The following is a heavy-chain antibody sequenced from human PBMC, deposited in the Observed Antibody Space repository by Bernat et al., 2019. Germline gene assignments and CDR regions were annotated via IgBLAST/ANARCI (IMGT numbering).Heavy chain of an antibody. J-gene: IGHJ4*02. D-gene: IGHD6-19*01. CDR1: GGSISSSSYY. CDR2: IYYSGST. V-gene: IGHV4-39*01. Sequence: QLQLQESGPGLVKPSETLSLTCTVSGGSISSSSYYWGWIRQPPGKGLEWIGSIYYSGSTYYNPSLKSRVTISVDTSKNQFSLKLSSVTAEDTAVYYCARPASGWSGGYFDYWGQGTLVTVSS. CDR3: ARPASGWSGGYFDY.